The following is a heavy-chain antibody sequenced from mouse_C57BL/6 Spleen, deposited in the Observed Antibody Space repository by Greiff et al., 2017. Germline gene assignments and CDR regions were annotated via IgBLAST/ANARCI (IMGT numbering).Heavy chain of an antibody. CDR2: IDPSDSET. Sequence: QVQLQQPGAELVRPGSSVKLSCKASGYTFTSYWMHWVKQRPIQGLEWIGNIDPSDSETHYNQKFKDKATLTVDKSSSTAYMQLSILTSEDSAVYYCARFTTVVADGFDYWGQGTTLTVSS. J-gene: IGHJ2*01. CDR1: GYTFTSYW. D-gene: IGHD1-1*01. CDR3: ARFTTVVADGFDY. V-gene: IGHV1-52*01.